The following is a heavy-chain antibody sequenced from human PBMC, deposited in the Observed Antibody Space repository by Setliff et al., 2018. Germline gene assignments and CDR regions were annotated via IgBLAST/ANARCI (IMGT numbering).Heavy chain of an antibody. CDR3: ARVGDTGWYGGAIDY. V-gene: IGHV1-18*01. Sequence: GASVKVSCKASGYTFTSYGVSWVRQAPGQGLEWMGWISTYTANTKYAQRFQGRVTMTTDTSTSTAYMELRSLTSDDTAVYYCARVGDTGWYGGAIDYWGQGTLVTVSS. D-gene: IGHD6-19*01. CDR1: GYTFTSYG. J-gene: IGHJ4*02. CDR2: ISTYTANT.